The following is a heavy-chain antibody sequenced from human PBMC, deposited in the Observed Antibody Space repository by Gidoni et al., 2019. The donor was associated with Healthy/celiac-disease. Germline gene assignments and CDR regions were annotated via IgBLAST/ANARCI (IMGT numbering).Heavy chain of an antibody. Sequence: QVQLVESGGGVVQPGRSLRLSCAASGFTFRSYAMHWVRQAPGKGLEWVAVISYDGSNKYYADSVKGRFTISRDNSKNTLYLQMNSLRAEDTAVYYCARGPGYCSGGSCYSGSSSFDYWGQGTLVTVSS. CDR2: ISYDGSNK. CDR3: ARGPGYCSGGSCYSGSSSFDY. CDR1: GFTFRSYA. D-gene: IGHD2-15*01. V-gene: IGHV3-30-3*01. J-gene: IGHJ4*02.